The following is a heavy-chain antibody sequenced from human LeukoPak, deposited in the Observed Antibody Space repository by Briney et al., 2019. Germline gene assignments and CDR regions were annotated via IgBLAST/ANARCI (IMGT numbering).Heavy chain of an antibody. D-gene: IGHD3-16*02. CDR3: ARGRYRFDP. V-gene: IGHV4-39*07. CDR2: IYYSGST. Sequence: SETLSLTCSVSGGYISSYYWSWIRQPPGKGLEWIGSIYYSGSTHYNPSLKSRVTISIDTSKNQVSLKLSSVTAADTALYYCARGRYRFDPWGQGTLVTVSS. CDR1: GGYISSYY. J-gene: IGHJ5*02.